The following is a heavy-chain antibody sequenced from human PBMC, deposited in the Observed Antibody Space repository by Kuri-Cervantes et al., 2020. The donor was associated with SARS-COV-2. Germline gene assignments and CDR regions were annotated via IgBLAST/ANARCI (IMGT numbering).Heavy chain of an antibody. V-gene: IGHV6-1*01. CDR2: TYYRSKWYN. Sequence: LRLSCAISGDSVSSNSAARNWIRQSPSRGLEWLGRTYYRSKWYNDYAVSVKSRITINPDTSKNQFSLQLNSVTPEDTAVYYCARASRTILLYYWGQGTLVTVSS. CDR3: ARASRTILLYY. D-gene: IGHD3-3*01. J-gene: IGHJ4*02. CDR1: GDSVSSNSAA.